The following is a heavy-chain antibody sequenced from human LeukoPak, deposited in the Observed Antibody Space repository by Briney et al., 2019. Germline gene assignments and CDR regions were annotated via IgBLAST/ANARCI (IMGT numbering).Heavy chain of an antibody. CDR3: AKRITVVARDAFDI. Sequence: PGGSLRLSCAASGFTFSTYGMNWVRQAPGKGLEWVSSISGSGGSTFYADSVKGRFTISRDNSKNTLYLQMNSLRAEDTAVYYCAKRITVVARDAFDIWGEGTMVTVS. D-gene: IGHD6-19*01. V-gene: IGHV3-23*01. CDR1: GFTFSTYG. J-gene: IGHJ3*02. CDR2: ISGSGGST.